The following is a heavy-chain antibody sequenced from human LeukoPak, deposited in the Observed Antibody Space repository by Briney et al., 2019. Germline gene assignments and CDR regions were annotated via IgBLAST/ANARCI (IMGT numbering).Heavy chain of an antibody. CDR1: GFTFSSYW. J-gene: IGHJ6*03. CDR3: ARGGGYCSGGSCLDKYYYYYYMDV. Sequence: PGGSLRLSCAASGFTFSSYWMHWVRQAPGKGLVWVSGINWNGGSTGYADSVKGRFTISRDNAKKSLYMQMNSLRAEDTAVYYCARGGGYCSGGSCLDKYYYYYYMDVWGKGTTVTVSS. V-gene: IGHV3-20*04. CDR2: INWNGGST. D-gene: IGHD2-15*01.